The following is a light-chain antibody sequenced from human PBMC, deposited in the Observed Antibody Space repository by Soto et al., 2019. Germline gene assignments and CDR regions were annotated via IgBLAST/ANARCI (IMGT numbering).Light chain of an antibody. CDR2: GAS. Sequence: EIVLTQSPGTLSLSPGERATLSCRASQSVSNNYLAWYQQKPGQAPRLLIYGASNRATGIPDRFSGSGSGTDFTLTISSLQVDEVAVYYRQEYNNWPPINVGHGTRPEIK. CDR3: QEYNNWPPIN. J-gene: IGKJ5*01. CDR1: QSVSNNY. V-gene: IGKV3-20*01.